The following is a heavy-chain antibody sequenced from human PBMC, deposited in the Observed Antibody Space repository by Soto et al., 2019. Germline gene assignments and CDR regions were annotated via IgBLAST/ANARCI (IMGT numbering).Heavy chain of an antibody. CDR2: ISYDGSNK. D-gene: IGHD2-21*02. Sequence: GGSLRLSCAASGFTFSSYAMHWVRQAPGKGLEWVAVISYDGSNKYYADSVKGRFTISRDNSKNTLYLQMNSLRAEDTAVYYCARDGDRVVTEPGYFDYWGQGTLVTVSS. CDR3: ARDGDRVVTEPGYFDY. J-gene: IGHJ4*02. V-gene: IGHV3-30-3*01. CDR1: GFTFSSYA.